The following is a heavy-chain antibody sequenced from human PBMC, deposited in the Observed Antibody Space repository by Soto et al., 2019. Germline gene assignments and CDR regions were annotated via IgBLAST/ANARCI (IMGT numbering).Heavy chain of an antibody. CDR2: IYHGGTT. CDR3: ANLWISGYSRWFDP. CDR1: GYSIGGGHY. Sequence: LSETRSLTCAVSGYSIGGGHYLGWIRQPPGKGRELIGSIYHGGTTYYHPSLDSRVTLSIHTSNNHFSLKVRSATAADTAVYYCANLWISGYSRWFDPWGQGTLVTVSS. D-gene: IGHD6-25*01. V-gene: IGHV4-38-2*01. J-gene: IGHJ5*02.